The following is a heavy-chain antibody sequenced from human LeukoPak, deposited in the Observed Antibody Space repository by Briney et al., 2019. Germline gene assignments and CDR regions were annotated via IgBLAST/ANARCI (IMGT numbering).Heavy chain of an antibody. D-gene: IGHD3-9*01. V-gene: IGHV3-48*04. Sequence: HSGGSLRLSCAASGLTASHSVNNAMNWVRQAPGKGLEWVSYISSSSSTIYYADSVKGRFTISRDNAKNSLYLQMNSLRAEDTAVYYCARDRSPGYFDWLFPDYGGQGTLVTVSA. CDR3: ARDRSPGYFDWLFPDY. J-gene: IGHJ4*02. CDR2: ISSSSSTI. CDR1: GLTASHSVNNA.